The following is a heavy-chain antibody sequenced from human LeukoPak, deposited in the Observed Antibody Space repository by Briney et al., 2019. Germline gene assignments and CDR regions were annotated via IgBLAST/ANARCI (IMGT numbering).Heavy chain of an antibody. J-gene: IGHJ4*02. CDR1: GFTVSSNY. CDR2: IYSGGST. CDR3: ARRPRGDFAGNSEDY. Sequence: GGSLRLSCAASGFTVSSNYMSWVRQAPVKGLEWVAVIYSGGSTNYADSVKGRFTISRDNSKNTLYLQMSSLRAEDTAVYYCARRPRGDFAGNSEDYWGPGTPVTVSS. V-gene: IGHV3-66*01. D-gene: IGHD4-23*01.